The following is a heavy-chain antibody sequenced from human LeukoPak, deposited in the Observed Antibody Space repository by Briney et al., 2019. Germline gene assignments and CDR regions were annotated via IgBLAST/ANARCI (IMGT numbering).Heavy chain of an antibody. D-gene: IGHD6-19*01. CDR2: INPSGGST. Sequence: ASVKVSCKASGYIFSSNYMHWVRQAPGQGLEWMGIINPSGGSTSYAQKFQGRVTMTRDMSTCTVYMELSSLRSEDTAVYYCARGIAVAGTDYYYYMDVWGKGTTVTVSS. V-gene: IGHV1-46*01. CDR1: GYIFSSNY. J-gene: IGHJ6*03. CDR3: ARGIAVAGTDYYYYMDV.